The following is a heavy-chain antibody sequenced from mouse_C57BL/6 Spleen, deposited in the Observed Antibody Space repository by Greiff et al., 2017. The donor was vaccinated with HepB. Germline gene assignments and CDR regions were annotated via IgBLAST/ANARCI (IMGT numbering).Heavy chain of an antibody. J-gene: IGHJ2*01. Sequence: EVQLQQSGPELVKPGASVKISCKASGYTFTDYYMNWVKQSHGKSLEWIGDINPNNGGTSYNQKFKGKATLTVDKSSSTAYMELRSLTSEDSAVYYCAREGTVVAFDYWGQGTTLTVSS. V-gene: IGHV1-26*01. CDR3: AREGTVVAFDY. D-gene: IGHD1-1*01. CDR2: INPNNGGT. CDR1: GYTFTDYY.